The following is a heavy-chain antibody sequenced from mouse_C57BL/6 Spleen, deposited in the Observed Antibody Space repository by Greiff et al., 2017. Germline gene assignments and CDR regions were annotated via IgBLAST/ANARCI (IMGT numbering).Heavy chain of an antibody. Sequence: QVQLQQSGAELVKPGASVKISCKASGYAFSSYWMNWVKQRPGKGLEWIGQIYPGDGDTNYNGKFKGKATLTADKSSSTAYMQLSSLTSEDSAVXFCAREDYGSSYGYFDYWGQGTTLTVSS. CDR2: IYPGDGDT. V-gene: IGHV1-80*01. CDR3: AREDYGSSYGYFDY. CDR1: GYAFSSYW. D-gene: IGHD1-1*01. J-gene: IGHJ2*01.